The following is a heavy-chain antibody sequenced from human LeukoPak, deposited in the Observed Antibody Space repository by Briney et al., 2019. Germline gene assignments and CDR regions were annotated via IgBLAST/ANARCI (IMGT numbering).Heavy chain of an antibody. Sequence: ASVKVSCKASGYTFSSYDINWVRQARGQGLEWMGWMNPNSGNTGYAQELQGRVAMTRDTSISTAYMELSSLISDDTAVYYCTRGGTIYDTILEDPFDIWGQGTMVTVSS. D-gene: IGHD3-22*01. CDR3: TRGGTIYDTILEDPFDI. CDR1: GYTFSSYD. J-gene: IGHJ3*02. V-gene: IGHV1-8*01. CDR2: MNPNSGNT.